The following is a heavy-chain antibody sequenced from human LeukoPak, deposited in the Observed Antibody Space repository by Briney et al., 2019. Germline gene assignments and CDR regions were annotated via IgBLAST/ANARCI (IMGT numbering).Heavy chain of an antibody. Sequence: GGSLRLSCAASEFTFSSYSLTWVRQAPGKGLEWVSLISGSGGTTHYADPVRGRFTISRDNSKNTLYLQMNTLRAGDTAVYYCATEATYCTAACYSLSDYWGQGTLVTVSS. CDR3: ATEATYCTAACYSLSDY. CDR1: EFTFSSYS. D-gene: IGHD2-21*02. V-gene: IGHV3-23*01. CDR2: ISGSGGTT. J-gene: IGHJ4*02.